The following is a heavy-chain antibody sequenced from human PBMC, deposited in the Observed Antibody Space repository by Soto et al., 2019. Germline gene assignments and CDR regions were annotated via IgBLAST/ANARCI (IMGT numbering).Heavy chain of an antibody. CDR3: AKDIAPVLDCSGGSCYETPRWFDP. J-gene: IGHJ5*02. Sequence: GGSLRLSCAASGFTFDDYAMHWVRQAPGKGLEWVSGISWNSGSIGYADSVKGRFTISRDNAKNSLYLQMNSLRAEDTALYYCAKDIAPVLDCSGGSCYETPRWFDPWCQRTLVPVSS. CDR2: ISWNSGSI. V-gene: IGHV3-9*01. CDR1: GFTFDDYA. D-gene: IGHD2-15*01.